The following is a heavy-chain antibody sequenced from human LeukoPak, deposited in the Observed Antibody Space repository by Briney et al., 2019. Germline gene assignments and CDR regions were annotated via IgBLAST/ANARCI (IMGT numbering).Heavy chain of an antibody. CDR2: INAGNGKT. V-gene: IGHV1-3*01. CDR1: GYTFTSYA. D-gene: IGHD2-21*02. CDR3: ARDAGGDNYFDY. J-gene: IGHJ4*02. Sequence: ASVKVSCKASGYTFTSYAMHWVRQAPGQRLEWMGWINAGNGKTKYSQKFQGRVTITSDTSTSTAYMEMSSLRSEDTAVYYCARDAGGDNYFDYWGQGTLVTVSS.